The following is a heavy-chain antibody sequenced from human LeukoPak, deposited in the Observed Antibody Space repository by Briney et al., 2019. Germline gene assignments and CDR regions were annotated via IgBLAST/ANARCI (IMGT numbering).Heavy chain of an antibody. D-gene: IGHD5-12*01. J-gene: IGHJ3*02. CDR1: GGSISSYY. V-gene: IGHV4-59*01. CDR3: ARDRGPVYSGYDFDAFDI. CDR2: IYYSGST. Sequence: PSETLSLTCTVSGGSISSYYWSWIRQPAGKGLEWIGYIYYSGSTNYNPSLKSRVTISVDTPKNQFSLKLSSVTAADTAVYYCARDRGPVYSGYDFDAFDIWGQGTMVTVSS.